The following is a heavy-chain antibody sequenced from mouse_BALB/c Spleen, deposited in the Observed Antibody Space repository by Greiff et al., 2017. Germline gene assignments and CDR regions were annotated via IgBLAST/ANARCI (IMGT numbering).Heavy chain of an antibody. CDR3: ARDGSSYYWYFDV. Sequence: EVKLVESGGGLVQPGGSRKLSCAASGFTFSSFGMHWVRQAPEKGLEWVAYISSGSSTIYYADTVKGRFTISRDNPKNTLFLQMTSLRSEDTAMYYCARDGSSYYWYFDVWGAGTTVTVSS. D-gene: IGHD1-1*01. V-gene: IGHV5-17*02. CDR2: ISSGSSTI. J-gene: IGHJ1*01. CDR1: GFTFSSFG.